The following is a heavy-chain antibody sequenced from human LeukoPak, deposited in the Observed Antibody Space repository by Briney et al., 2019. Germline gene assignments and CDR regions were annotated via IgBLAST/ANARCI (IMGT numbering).Heavy chain of an antibody. D-gene: IGHD6-19*01. V-gene: IGHV3-74*01. Sequence: GGSLRLSCAASGFTFSKYWMLWVRQAPGKGLESVSRINTDGTVTTYADSVRGRFTVSRDNADNTMFLQMNSVRDEDTAVYYCATKQWLAPPPDSWGQGTPVTVSS. J-gene: IGHJ4*02. CDR3: ATKQWLAPPPDS. CDR2: INTDGTVT. CDR1: GFTFSKYW.